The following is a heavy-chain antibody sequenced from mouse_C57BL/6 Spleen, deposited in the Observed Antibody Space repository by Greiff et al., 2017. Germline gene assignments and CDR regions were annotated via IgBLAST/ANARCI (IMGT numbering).Heavy chain of an antibody. CDR3: ARKGDYYGSRPHFDY. CDR2: IAPSDSYT. CDR1: GYTFTSYW. Sequence: QVHVKQPGAELVRPGTSVKLSCKASGYTFTSYWMHWVKQRPGQGLEWIGVIAPSDSYTNYNQKFKGKATLTVDTSSGTAYMQLSSLTSEDSAVYYCARKGDYYGSRPHFDYWGQGTTRTVSS. D-gene: IGHD1-1*01. V-gene: IGHV1-59*01. J-gene: IGHJ2*01.